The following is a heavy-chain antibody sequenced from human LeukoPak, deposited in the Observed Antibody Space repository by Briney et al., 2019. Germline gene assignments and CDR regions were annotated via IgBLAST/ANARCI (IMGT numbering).Heavy chain of an antibody. Sequence: GGSLRLSCAASGFTFSSYAMHWVRQAPGKGLEWVAVISYDGSNKYYADSVKGRFTISRDNAKNSLYLQMNSLRAEDTALYYCAKGAAGSYPVYFDYWGQGTLVTVSS. D-gene: IGHD3-10*01. CDR2: ISYDGSNK. J-gene: IGHJ4*02. V-gene: IGHV3-30-3*01. CDR3: AKGAAGSYPVYFDY. CDR1: GFTFSSYA.